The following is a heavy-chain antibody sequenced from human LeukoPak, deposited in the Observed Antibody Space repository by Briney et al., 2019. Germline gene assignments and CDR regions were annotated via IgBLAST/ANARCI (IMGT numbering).Heavy chain of an antibody. D-gene: IGHD3-3*01. Sequence: SVKVSCKASGYTFTGYYMHWVRQAPGQGLEWMGGIITIFGTAKYAQKFQGRVTITADKSTSTAYMELSSLRSEDTAVYYCASLQDYDFWSGYPYYYYYMDVWGKGTTVTVSS. CDR2: IITIFGTA. J-gene: IGHJ6*03. CDR1: GYTFTGYY. CDR3: ASLQDYDFWSGYPYYYYYMDV. V-gene: IGHV1-69*06.